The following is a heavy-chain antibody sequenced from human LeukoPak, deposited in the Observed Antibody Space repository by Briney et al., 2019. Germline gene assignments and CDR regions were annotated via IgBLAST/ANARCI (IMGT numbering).Heavy chain of an antibody. CDR2: VSGSGRNT. V-gene: IGHV3-23*01. Sequence: GGSLRLSCAGSGFTFSNYAMTWVRQAPGKGLEWVSSVSGSGRNTFYPDSVEGRFTISRDNSKNTLYLQMNSLRADDTAVYYCANLYSGTYYGYFDSWGQGSLVTVSS. CDR1: GFTFSNYA. J-gene: IGHJ4*02. CDR3: ANLYSGTYYGYFDS. D-gene: IGHD1-26*01.